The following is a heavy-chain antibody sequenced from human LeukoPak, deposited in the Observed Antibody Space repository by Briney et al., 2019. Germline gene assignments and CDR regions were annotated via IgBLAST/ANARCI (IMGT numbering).Heavy chain of an antibody. J-gene: IGHJ6*03. Sequence: GGSLRLSCAASGFTFSSYSMNWVRQAPGKGLEWVSYISSSSTIYYADSVKGRFTISRDNAKNSLYLQMNSLRAEDTAVYYCARDRSRFLEWYMDVWGKGTTVTVSS. D-gene: IGHD3-3*01. V-gene: IGHV3-48*01. CDR3: ARDRSRFLEWYMDV. CDR2: ISSSSTI. CDR1: GFTFSSYS.